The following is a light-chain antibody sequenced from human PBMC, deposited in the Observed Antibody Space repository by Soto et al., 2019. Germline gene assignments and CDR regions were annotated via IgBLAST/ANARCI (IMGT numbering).Light chain of an antibody. V-gene: IGLV2-14*01. Sequence: QSVVAQPASVSGSPGQSITISWTGASSDVGGCNYVSWYQQHPGKAPKLMISEVSNRPSGVSNRFSGSKSRNTPSLTISGLQAEDEANYYCSSYTSNNLDICGTGTKVTVL. CDR3: SSYTSNNLDI. CDR2: EVS. CDR1: SSDVGGCNY. J-gene: IGLJ1*01.